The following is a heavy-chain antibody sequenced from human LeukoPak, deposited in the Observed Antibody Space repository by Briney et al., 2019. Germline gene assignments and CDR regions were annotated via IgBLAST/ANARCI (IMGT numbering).Heavy chain of an antibody. Sequence: PSGTLSLTCTVSGGSISTTSYYWGWIRQPPGKGLEWIGSIYYSGNTYYNLSLKSRVTISVDTAKNQFSLKLSSVTAADTAIYYCARSVASHCFDIWGQGTMVTVSS. CDR1: GGSISTTSYY. CDR2: IYYSGNT. J-gene: IGHJ3*02. V-gene: IGHV4-39*07. CDR3: ARSVASHCFDI. D-gene: IGHD6-6*01.